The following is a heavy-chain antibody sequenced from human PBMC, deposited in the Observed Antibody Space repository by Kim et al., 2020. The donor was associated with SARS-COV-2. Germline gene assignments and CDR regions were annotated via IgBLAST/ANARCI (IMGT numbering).Heavy chain of an antibody. V-gene: IGHV3-9*01. J-gene: IGHJ6*02. CDR3: AKEVRSFYYHGMDV. Sequence: DSVKGRFTISRDNTRNSLYLQMNSLRTEDTALYYCAKEVRSFYYHGMDVWGQGTTVTVSS.